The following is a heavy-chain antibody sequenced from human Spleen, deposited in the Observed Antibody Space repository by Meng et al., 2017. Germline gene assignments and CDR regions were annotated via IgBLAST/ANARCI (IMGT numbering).Heavy chain of an antibody. J-gene: IGHJ4*02. CDR2: INHSGST. V-gene: IGHV4-34*01. CDR1: GGSFSDYD. CDR3: ARGPTTMAHDFDY. Sequence: QGQLRRGGAGTLKPSETLSLPCVVSGGSFSDYDWSWIRQPPGKGLEWIGEINHSGSTNYNPSLESRATISVDTSQNNLSLKLSSVTAADSAVYYCARGPTTMAHDFDYWGQGTLVTVSS. D-gene: IGHD4-11*01.